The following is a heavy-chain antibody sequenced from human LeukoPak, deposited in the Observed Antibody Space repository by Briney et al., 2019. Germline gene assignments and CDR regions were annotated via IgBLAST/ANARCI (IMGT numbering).Heavy chain of an antibody. V-gene: IGHV4-59*01. Sequence: SETLSLTCTVSGGSISSYYWSWIRQPPGRGLEWIGYIYYSGSTNYNPSLKSRVTISVDTSKNQFSLKLSSVTAADTAVYYCARDRYYYGSGRPPYYYGMDVWGQGTTVTVSS. CDR2: IYYSGST. D-gene: IGHD3-10*01. CDR1: GGSISSYY. J-gene: IGHJ6*02. CDR3: ARDRYYYGSGRPPYYYGMDV.